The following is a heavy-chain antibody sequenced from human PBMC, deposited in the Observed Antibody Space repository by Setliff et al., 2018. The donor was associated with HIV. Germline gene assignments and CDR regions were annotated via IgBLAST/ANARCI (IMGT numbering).Heavy chain of an antibody. CDR1: GGSIWNYY. V-gene: IGHV4-39*02. J-gene: IGHJ6*03. CDR2: IYYSGST. Sequence: SETLSLTCTVSGGSIWNYYWSWIRQPPGRGLEWIGTIYYSGSTYYNPSLKSRVTISTDTSKNQFSLKLTSVTAADTAMYFCARDATSEGYMDVWGKGTTGTVSS. CDR3: ARDATSEGYMDV.